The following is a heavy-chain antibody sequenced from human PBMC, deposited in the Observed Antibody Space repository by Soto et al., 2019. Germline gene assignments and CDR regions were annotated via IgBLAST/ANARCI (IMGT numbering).Heavy chain of an antibody. D-gene: IGHD4-17*01. V-gene: IGHV4-39*01. CDR2: IYYSGST. Sequence: QLQLQESGPGLVKPSETLSLTCTVSGGSISSSSYYWGWIRQPPGKGLEWIGSIYYSGSTYYNPSLKSRINISVETSKNQLSLKLSSVTAADTAVYYCERENYGDSNPLGYWGQGTLVTVSS. CDR3: ERENYGDSNPLGY. J-gene: IGHJ4*02. CDR1: GGSISSSSYY.